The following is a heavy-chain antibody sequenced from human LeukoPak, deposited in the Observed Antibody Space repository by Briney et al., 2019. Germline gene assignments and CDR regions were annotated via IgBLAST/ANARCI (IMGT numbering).Heavy chain of an antibody. CDR2: IYYSGST. J-gene: IGHJ4*02. Sequence: SETLSLTCTVSGGSISSYYWSWIRQPPGKGLEWIGYIYYSGSTYYNPSLKSRVTISVDTSKNQFSLKLSSVTAADTAVYYCARDVDTFGVVTQAQFDYWGQGTLVTVSS. D-gene: IGHD3-3*01. CDR3: ARDVDTFGVVTQAQFDY. CDR1: GGSISSYY. V-gene: IGHV4-59*12.